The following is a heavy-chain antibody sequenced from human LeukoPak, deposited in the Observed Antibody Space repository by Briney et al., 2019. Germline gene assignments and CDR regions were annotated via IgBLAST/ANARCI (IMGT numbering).Heavy chain of an antibody. V-gene: IGHV3-74*01. CDR2: INNDGSGT. Sequence: GGALELPLATPGFTFSNFWMHRVRQAPGKGLVWVARINNDGSGTSYADSVKGRFTISRDNAKNTLYLQMNSLRAEDTAVYYCARALTVVKDYWGQGTLVTVSS. D-gene: IGHD4-23*01. J-gene: IGHJ4*02. CDR1: GFTFSNFW. CDR3: ARALTVVKDY.